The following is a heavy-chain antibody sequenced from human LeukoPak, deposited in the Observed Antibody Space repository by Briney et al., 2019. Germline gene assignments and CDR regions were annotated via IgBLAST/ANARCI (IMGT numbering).Heavy chain of an antibody. D-gene: IGHD1-26*01. J-gene: IGHJ4*02. V-gene: IGHV1-2*02. CDR2: INPNSGGT. CDR3: ARGSYSGSYYFDY. Sequence: AASVTVSCKASGYTFTGYYMHWVRQAAGQGLDWMGWINPNSGGTNYGQKFQGRVTMTRDTSISTAYMELSRLRSDDTAVYYCARGSYSGSYYFDYWGQGTLVTVSS. CDR1: GYTFTGYY.